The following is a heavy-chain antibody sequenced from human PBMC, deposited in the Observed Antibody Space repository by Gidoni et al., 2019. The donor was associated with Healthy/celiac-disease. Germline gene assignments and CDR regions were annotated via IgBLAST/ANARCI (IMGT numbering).Heavy chain of an antibody. CDR3: ARGRFVVRGARRRNWFDP. Sequence: QVQLQQWGAGLLKPSETLSLTCAVYGGSFSGYYWSWIRQPPGKGLEWIGEINHSGSTNYNPSLKSRVTISVDTSKNQFSLKLSSVTAADTAVYYCARGRFVVRGARRRNWFDPWGQGTLVTVSS. CDR2: INHSGST. D-gene: IGHD3-10*01. J-gene: IGHJ5*02. V-gene: IGHV4-34*01. CDR1: GGSFSGYY.